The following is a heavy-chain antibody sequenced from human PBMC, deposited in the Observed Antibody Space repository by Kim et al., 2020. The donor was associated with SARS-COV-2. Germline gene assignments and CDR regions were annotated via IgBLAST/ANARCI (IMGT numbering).Heavy chain of an antibody. J-gene: IGHJ3*02. CDR3: ARAHDRSRAFDI. V-gene: IGHV1-69*04. D-gene: IGHD3-22*01. Sequence: NYAHKFQGRVTITADKSTSTAYMELSSLRSEDTAVYYCARAHDRSRAFDIWGQGTMVTVSS.